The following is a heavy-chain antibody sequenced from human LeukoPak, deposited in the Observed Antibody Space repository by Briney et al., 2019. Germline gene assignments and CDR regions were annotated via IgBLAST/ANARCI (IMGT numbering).Heavy chain of an antibody. CDR2: IYYSGST. D-gene: IGHD6-13*01. CDR3: ARRPGYSRAFDI. V-gene: IGHV4-39*07. CDR1: GGSISSSSYY. Sequence: PSETLSLTCTVSGGSISSSSYYWGWIRQPPGKGLEWIGSIYYSGSTYYNPSLKSRVTISVDTSKNQFSLKLSSVTAADTAVYYCARRPGYSRAFDIWGQGTMVTVSS. J-gene: IGHJ3*02.